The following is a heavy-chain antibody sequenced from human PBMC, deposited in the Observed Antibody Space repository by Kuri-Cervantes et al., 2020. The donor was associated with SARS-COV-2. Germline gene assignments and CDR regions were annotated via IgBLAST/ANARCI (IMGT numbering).Heavy chain of an antibody. V-gene: IGHV4-61*02. CDR2: IYTSGST. D-gene: IGHD4-11*01. CDR3: ASVSTVTVLKNYYYGMDV. J-gene: IGHJ6*02. CDR1: GGSISSSSYY. Sequence: SETLSLTCTVSGGSISSSSYYWSWIRQPAGKGLEWIGRIYTSGSTNYNPSLKSRVTISVDTSKNQFSLKLSSVTAADTAVYYCASVSTVTVLKNYYYGMDVWGQGTTVTVSS.